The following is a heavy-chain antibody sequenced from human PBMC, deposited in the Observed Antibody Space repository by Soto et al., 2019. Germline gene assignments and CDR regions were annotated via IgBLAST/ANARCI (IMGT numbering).Heavy chain of an antibody. J-gene: IGHJ4*02. CDR2: IYHSGNT. CDR3: ARRWGEGRVDY. V-gene: IGHV4-4*02. D-gene: IGHD3-10*01. Sequence: QVQLQESGPGLVKPSGTLSLTCAVYGGSISSSNWWSWVRQPPGKGLEWIGEIYHSGNTNYNPSLKSRVTMAVDKSRNQCSLKLSSVTAADTAVYYCARRWGEGRVDYWGQGTLVTVSS. CDR1: GGSISSSNW.